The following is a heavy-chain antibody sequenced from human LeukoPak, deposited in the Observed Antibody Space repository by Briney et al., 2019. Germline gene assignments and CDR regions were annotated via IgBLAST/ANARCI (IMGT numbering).Heavy chain of an antibody. D-gene: IGHD6-13*01. Sequence: GGSLRLSCAASGFTVSSNYMSWVRQAPGKGLEWVSVIYSGGSTYFADSVKGRFTISRDNSKNTLYLQMNSLRAEDTAVYYCARAGAAAGTFDYWGQGTLVTVSS. J-gene: IGHJ4*02. CDR3: ARAGAAAGTFDY. V-gene: IGHV3-53*01. CDR1: GFTVSSNY. CDR2: IYSGGST.